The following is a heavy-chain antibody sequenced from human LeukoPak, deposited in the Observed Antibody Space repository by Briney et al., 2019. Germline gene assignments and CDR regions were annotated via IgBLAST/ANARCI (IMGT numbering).Heavy chain of an antibody. V-gene: IGHV3-21*01. J-gene: IGHJ6*02. CDR1: GFTFSNYK. D-gene: IGHD2-2*01. CDR3: ARERLVVVGDAYYYYGMDV. Sequence: GGSLRLSCSASGFTFSNYKMNWVRQAPGKGLEWVSTISSSSSYIYYADSVKGRFTISRDNAKNSLFLQMNGLRAEDTAVYYCARERLVVVGDAYYYYGMDVWGQGTTVTVSS. CDR2: ISSSSSYI.